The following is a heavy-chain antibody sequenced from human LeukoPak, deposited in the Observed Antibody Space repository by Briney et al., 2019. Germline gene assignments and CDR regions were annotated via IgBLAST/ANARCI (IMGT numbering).Heavy chain of an antibody. CDR3: ARDRDGYSSGWSAFDI. J-gene: IGHJ3*02. CDR2: ISAYNGNT. CDR1: GYTFTSYG. Sequence: ASVKVSCKASGYTFTSYGISWVRQAPGQGLERMGWISAYNGNTNYAQKLQGRVTMTTDTSTSTAYMELRSLRSDDTAVYYCARDRDGYSSGWSAFDIWGQGTMVTVSS. V-gene: IGHV1-18*01. D-gene: IGHD6-19*01.